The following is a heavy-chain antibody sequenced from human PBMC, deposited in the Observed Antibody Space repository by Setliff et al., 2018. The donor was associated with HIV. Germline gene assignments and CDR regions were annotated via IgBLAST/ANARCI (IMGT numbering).Heavy chain of an antibody. CDR3: ARDVHWSGPYYYSYYYMDV. V-gene: IGHV4-39*02. CDR1: GDSISSGNYY. Sequence: ASETLSLTCTVSGDSISSGNYYWGWIRQSPGKGLEWIGSISYSGSTYYNPSFKSRITMSVDTSTNQFSLNLSSLTAADTAVYYCARDVHWSGPYYYSYYYMDVWGTGTTVT. J-gene: IGHJ6*03. CDR2: ISYSGST. D-gene: IGHD3-3*01.